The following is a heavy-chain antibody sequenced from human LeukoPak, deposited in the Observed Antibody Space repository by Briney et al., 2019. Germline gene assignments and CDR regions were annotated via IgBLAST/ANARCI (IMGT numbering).Heavy chain of an antibody. V-gene: IGHV3-23*01. Sequence: GGSLRLSCAASGFTFSSYAMSWVRQAPGKGLEWVSAISGSGTSTYYADSVKGRFTISRDNSKNTLYLQMNSLRAEDTAVYYCAKSTGAYSSDHYFDYWGQGTLVTVYS. CDR1: GFTFSSYA. CDR2: ISGSGTST. J-gene: IGHJ4*02. D-gene: IGHD6-19*01. CDR3: AKSTGAYSSDHYFDY.